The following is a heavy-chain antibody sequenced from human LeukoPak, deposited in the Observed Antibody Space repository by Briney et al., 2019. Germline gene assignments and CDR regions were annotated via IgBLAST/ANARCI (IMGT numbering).Heavy chain of an antibody. J-gene: IGHJ4*02. Sequence: GGSLRLSCAASGFTFSSYAMSWVRQAPGKGLEWVSTINNSGGSTYYADSVKGRFTISRDNSKNTLYLQMKSLRAEDTAVYYCAKRRGDYVWGYFVYWGQGTLVTVSS. V-gene: IGHV3-23*01. CDR1: GFTFSSYA. CDR3: AKRRGDYVWGYFVY. D-gene: IGHD3-16*01. CDR2: INNSGGST.